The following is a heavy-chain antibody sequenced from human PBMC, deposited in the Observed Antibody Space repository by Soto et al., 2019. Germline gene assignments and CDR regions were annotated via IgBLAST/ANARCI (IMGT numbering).Heavy chain of an antibody. J-gene: IGHJ2*01. V-gene: IGHV4-30-4*01. CDR3: ATVGSTWPNWFSDL. D-gene: IGHD6-13*01. Sequence: QVQLQESGPGLVKPSQTLSLTCTISGGSISSGDYYWSWFRQPPGKGLEWIAYIYHSGSTYYNPSLKSRVTISMATSKNQFSLKVTSVTAADTAMYYCATVGSTWPNWFSDLWGRGTLVTVSS. CDR1: GGSISSGDYY. CDR2: IYHSGST.